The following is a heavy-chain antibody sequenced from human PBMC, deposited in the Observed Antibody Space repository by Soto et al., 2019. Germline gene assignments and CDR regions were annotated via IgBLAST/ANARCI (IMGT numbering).Heavy chain of an antibody. Sequence: PSETLSLTCTVSGGSISSSSYYWGWIRQPPGKGLEWIGSIYYSGSTHNNPSLKSRVTLSVDTSKNQFSLRLRSVTAADTAVYYCARAGALVTAQGWFDPWGQGTLVTVSS. V-gene: IGHV4-39*01. D-gene: IGHD2-21*02. CDR2: IYYSGST. J-gene: IGHJ5*02. CDR3: ARAGALVTAQGWFDP. CDR1: GGSISSSSYY.